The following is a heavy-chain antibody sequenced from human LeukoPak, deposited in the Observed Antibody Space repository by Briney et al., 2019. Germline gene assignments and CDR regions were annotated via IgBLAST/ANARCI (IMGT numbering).Heavy chain of an antibody. J-gene: IGHJ6*02. CDR1: GYTFTSYY. CDR2: INPSGGST. D-gene: IGHD5-18*01. Sequence: ASVKVSCKSSGYTFTSYYMHWVRQAPGQGLEWMGIINPSGGSTSYAQKFQGRVTMTRDKYTSTVYMELSSLRSEDTAVYYCARDPRDTAMGEYGMDVWGQGTTVTVSS. V-gene: IGHV1-46*01. CDR3: ARDPRDTAMGEYGMDV.